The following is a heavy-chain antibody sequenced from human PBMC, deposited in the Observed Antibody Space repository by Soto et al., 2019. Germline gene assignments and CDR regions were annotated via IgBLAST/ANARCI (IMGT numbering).Heavy chain of an antibody. CDR2: IYYSGST. J-gene: IGHJ6*03. CDR3: ARIGKRATVTTFYYYYYMDV. CDR1: GGSISSYY. D-gene: IGHD4-17*01. Sequence: QVQLQESGPGLVKPSETLSLTCTVSGGSISSYYWSWIRQPPGKGLEWIGYIYYSGSTNYNPSLKNRLTISVDTSKNQFSLKLSSVTAADTAVYYCARIGKRATVTTFYYYYYMDVWGKGTTVTVSS. V-gene: IGHV4-59*08.